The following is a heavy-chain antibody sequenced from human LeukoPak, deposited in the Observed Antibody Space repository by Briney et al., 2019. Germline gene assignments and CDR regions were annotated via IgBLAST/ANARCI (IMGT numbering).Heavy chain of an antibody. V-gene: IGHV3-7*01. D-gene: IGHD7-27*01. CDR2: IKQDGSEK. CDR3: ATRNKPGIPFDY. J-gene: IGHJ4*02. CDR1: GFRFSTYS. Sequence: GGSLRLSCAASGFRFSTYSMNWVRQAPGKGLEWVANIKQDGSEKYYVDSVKGRFTISRDNSKNTLYLQMNSLRAEDTAVYYCATRNKPGIPFDYWGQGTLVTVSS.